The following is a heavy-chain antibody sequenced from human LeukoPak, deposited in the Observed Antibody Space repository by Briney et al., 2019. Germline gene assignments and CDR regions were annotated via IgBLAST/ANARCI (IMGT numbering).Heavy chain of an antibody. V-gene: IGHV4-59*08. Sequence: SETLSLTCTVSGGSISSYYWSWIRQPPGKGLEWMGYIFYTGSTNYNPSLKSRVTISVDTSKNQFSLKLSSVTAADTAVYYCATTPDYDSSGYYSWGYYYYMDVWGRGTTVTISS. D-gene: IGHD3-22*01. CDR2: IFYTGST. CDR3: ATTPDYDSSGYYSWGYYYYMDV. CDR1: GGSISSYY. J-gene: IGHJ6*03.